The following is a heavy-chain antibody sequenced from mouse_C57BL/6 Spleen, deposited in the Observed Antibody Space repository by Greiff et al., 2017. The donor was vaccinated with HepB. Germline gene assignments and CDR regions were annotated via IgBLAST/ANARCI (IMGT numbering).Heavy chain of an antibody. D-gene: IGHD1-1*02. CDR1: GFTFKDDY. J-gene: IGHJ2*01. CDR2: IDPENGDT. V-gene: IGHV14-4*01. CDR3: TAGRWDY. Sequence: EVKLMESGAELVRPGASVKLSCTASGFTFKDDYMHWVKQRPEQGLEWIGWIDPENGDTEYASKFQGKATITADTSSNTAYLQLSSLTSEDTAVYYCTAGRWDYWGQGTTLTVSS.